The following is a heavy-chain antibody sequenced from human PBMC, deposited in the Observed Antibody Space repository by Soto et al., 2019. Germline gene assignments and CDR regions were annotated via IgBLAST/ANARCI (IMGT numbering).Heavy chain of an antibody. CDR3: TTSGGGH. CDR1: GFTFSASW. J-gene: IGHJ4*02. CDR2: IGTKPGGGPT. V-gene: IGHV3-15*04. Sequence: EVQLVESGGGLVEPGGSLRLSCATSGFTFSASWMGWVRQAPGKGLEYVGRIGTKPGGGPTDYTAPVKGRFTVSRHDSRKALYLQLQNLKTEDTAAYFCTTSGGGHWGQGALVTVSS. D-gene: IGHD1-26*01.